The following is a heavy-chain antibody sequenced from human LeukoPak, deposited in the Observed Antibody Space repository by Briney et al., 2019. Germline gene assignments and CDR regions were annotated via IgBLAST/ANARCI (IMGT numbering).Heavy chain of an antibody. CDR3: TSNSDYGGAGYGY. CDR2: IRTKTNGYAT. V-gene: IGHV3-73*01. D-gene: IGHD4-23*01. CDR1: GFSSMGSG. Sequence: GGSLRSSLASLGFSSMGSGMFGVRRAAGKGLDWVGGIRTKTNGYATTYAASVKGRFTISRDDSKNTAYLQMNSLKTEDTAVYYCTSNSDYGGAGYGYWGQGTLVTVSS. J-gene: IGHJ4*02.